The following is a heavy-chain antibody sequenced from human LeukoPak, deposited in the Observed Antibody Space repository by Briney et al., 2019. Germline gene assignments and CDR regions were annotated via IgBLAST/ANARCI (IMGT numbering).Heavy chain of an antibody. J-gene: IGHJ4*02. D-gene: IGHD6-13*01. CDR2: ISSSGKTI. CDR3: ATTSIAAAVPGCFDY. CDR1: GFTFSSYE. Sequence: GGSLRLSCEASGFTFSSYEMNWVRQAPGKGLEWVSYISSSGKTIYYADSTKGRFTVSRDNAKNSLYLQMNSQRAEDTAVYYCATTSIAAAVPGCFDYWGQGTLVTVFS. V-gene: IGHV3-48*03.